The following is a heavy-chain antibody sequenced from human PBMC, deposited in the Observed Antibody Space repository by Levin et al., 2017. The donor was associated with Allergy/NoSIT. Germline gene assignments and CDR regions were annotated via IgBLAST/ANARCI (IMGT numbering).Heavy chain of an antibody. CDR1: GFTFSSYW. Sequence: GESLKISCVASGFTFSSYWMSWVRQAPGKGLEWVANIKQDGSEKYYVDSVKGRFTISRDNAKNSLYLQMNSLRAEDTAVYYCARDDIVVVPAWGGYYYGMDVWGQGTTVTVSS. D-gene: IGHD2-2*01. CDR3: ARDDIVVVPAWGGYYYGMDV. J-gene: IGHJ6*02. CDR2: IKQDGSEK. V-gene: IGHV3-7*01.